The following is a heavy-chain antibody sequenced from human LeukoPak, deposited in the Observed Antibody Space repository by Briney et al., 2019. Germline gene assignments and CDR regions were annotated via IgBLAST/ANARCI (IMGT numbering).Heavy chain of an antibody. D-gene: IGHD2-21*01. J-gene: IGHJ5*02. V-gene: IGHV3-30*04. CDR3: TRDGVEFYNWFDP. CDR2: IAFDGSEK. CDR1: GFTFTNFA. Sequence: GGSLRLSCVASGFTFTNFALHWVRQAPGKGLEWVALIAFDGSEKYYADSVKGRFTISRDNSKNTLYLQMNSLRAEDTAVYYCTRDGVEFYNWFDPWGQGTLVTVSS.